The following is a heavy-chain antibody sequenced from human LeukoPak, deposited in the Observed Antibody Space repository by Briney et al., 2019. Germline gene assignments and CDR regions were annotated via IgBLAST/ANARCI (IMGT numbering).Heavy chain of an antibody. V-gene: IGHV1-8*01. CDR3: ARGPRCSGGSCYFYYFDY. J-gene: IGHJ4*02. D-gene: IGHD2-15*01. CDR2: MNPNSGNT. CDR1: GYTFTSYD. Sequence: ASVKVSCKASGYTFTSYDINWVRQATGQGLEWMGWMNPNSGNTGYAQKFQGRVTMTRNTSISTAYMELSSLRSDDTAVYYCARGPRCSGGSCYFYYFDYWGQGTLVTVSS.